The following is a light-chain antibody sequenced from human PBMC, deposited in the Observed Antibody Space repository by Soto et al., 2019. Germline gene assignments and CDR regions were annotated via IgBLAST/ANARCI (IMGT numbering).Light chain of an antibody. CDR3: QQYNNWPPIT. Sequence: EIVMTQSPATLSVSPGERSSLACRASGGVSSNLAWYQEKPGQAPRLLIYGASTRATGIPARFSGSGSGTEFTLTISSLQSEDFAIYYCQQYNNWPPITFGQGTRLEIK. V-gene: IGKV3-15*01. CDR1: GGVSSN. J-gene: IGKJ5*01. CDR2: GAS.